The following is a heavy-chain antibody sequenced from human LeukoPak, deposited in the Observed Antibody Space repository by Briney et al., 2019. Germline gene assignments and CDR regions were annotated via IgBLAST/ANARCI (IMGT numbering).Heavy chain of an antibody. Sequence: SETLSLTCTVSGGSISSYYWSWIRQPPGKGLEWIGYIYYSGSTYYNPSLKSRVTISVDTSKNQFSLKLSSVTAADTAVYYCARASTAMVISFDYWGQGTLVTVSS. CDR3: ARASTAMVISFDY. V-gene: IGHV4-30-4*01. CDR1: GGSISSYY. D-gene: IGHD5-18*01. J-gene: IGHJ4*02. CDR2: IYYSGST.